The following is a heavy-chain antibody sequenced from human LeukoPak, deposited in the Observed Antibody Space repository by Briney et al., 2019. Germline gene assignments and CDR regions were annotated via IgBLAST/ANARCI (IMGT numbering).Heavy chain of an antibody. Sequence: GRSLRLSCAASGFTFSSYAMHWVRQAPGKGLEWVAVISYDGSNKYYADSVKGRFTISRDNSKNTLFLQINSLRAEDTAVYYCARTGAYSFDYWGQGTLVTVSS. V-gene: IGHV3-30-3*01. J-gene: IGHJ4*02. CDR1: GFTFSSYA. CDR2: ISYDGSNK. CDR3: ARTGAYSFDY. D-gene: IGHD2-21*01.